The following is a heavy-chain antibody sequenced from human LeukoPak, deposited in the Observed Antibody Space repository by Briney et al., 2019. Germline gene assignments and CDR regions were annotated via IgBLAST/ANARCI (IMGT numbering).Heavy chain of an antibody. Sequence: GGSLRLSCAASGFTFSDYYMSWIRQAPGKGLERVSYISSSGSTIYYADSVKGRFTISRDNAKNSLYLQMNSLRAEDTAVYYCARDPSLTGAYDAFHIWGQGTMVTVSS. CDR1: GFTFSDYY. J-gene: IGHJ3*02. V-gene: IGHV3-11*04. CDR3: ARDPSLTGAYDAFHI. D-gene: IGHD7-27*01. CDR2: ISSSGSTI.